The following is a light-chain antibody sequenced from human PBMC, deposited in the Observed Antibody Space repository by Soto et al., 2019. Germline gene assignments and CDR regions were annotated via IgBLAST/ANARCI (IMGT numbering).Light chain of an antibody. V-gene: IGLV3-21*01. CDR2: YDS. J-gene: IGLJ2*01. Sequence: SYELTQPPSVSVAPGKTARITCGGNNIGSKSVHWYQQKPGQAPVLVIYYDSDRPSGIPERFSGSNSGNTATLTISRVEAGDEADYYGQVSWVFGGGTKLTVL. CDR1: NIGSKS. CDR3: QVSWV.